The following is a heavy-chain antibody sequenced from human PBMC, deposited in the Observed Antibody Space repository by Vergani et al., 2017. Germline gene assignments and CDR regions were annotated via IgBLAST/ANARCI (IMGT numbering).Heavy chain of an antibody. CDR3: ARASGDAFDI. CDR2: IYSGGST. CDR1: GYTFTGYY. Sequence: VQLVQSGAEVKKPGASVKVSCKASGYTFTGYYMHWVRQAPGKGLEWVSVIYSGGSTYYADSVKGRFTISRDNSKNTLYLQMNSLRAEDTAVYYCARASGDAFDIWGQGTMVTVSS. V-gene: IGHV3-66*01. J-gene: IGHJ3*02. D-gene: IGHD3-10*01.